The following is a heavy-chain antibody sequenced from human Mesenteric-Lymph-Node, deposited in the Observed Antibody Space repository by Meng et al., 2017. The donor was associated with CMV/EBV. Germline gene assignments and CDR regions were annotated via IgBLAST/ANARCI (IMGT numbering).Heavy chain of an antibody. V-gene: IGHV3-33*03. Sequence: GESLKISCAASGFTFSSYGMHWVRQAPGKGLEWVAVIWYDGSNKYYADSVKGRFTISRDNAKNSLYLQMNSLRAEDTAVYYCAKDHLSTLYYFDYWGQGTLVTVSS. CDR1: GFTFSSYG. D-gene: IGHD3-16*02. J-gene: IGHJ4*02. CDR3: AKDHLSTLYYFDY. CDR2: IWYDGSNK.